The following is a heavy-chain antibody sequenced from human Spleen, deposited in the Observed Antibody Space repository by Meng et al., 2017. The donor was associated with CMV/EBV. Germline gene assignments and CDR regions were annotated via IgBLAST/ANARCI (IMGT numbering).Heavy chain of an antibody. J-gene: IGHJ4*02. Sequence: GGSLRLSCAASGFTFDDYTMHWVRQAPGKGLEWVALISWDGRSTYYADSVKGRFTISRDNGKNSLYLQMNSLRTEDTALYYCAKARRSTMIRGVTDYWGQGTLVTVSS. CDR2: ISWDGRST. CDR3: AKARRSTMIRGVTDY. V-gene: IGHV3-43*01. CDR1: GFTFDDYT. D-gene: IGHD3-10*01.